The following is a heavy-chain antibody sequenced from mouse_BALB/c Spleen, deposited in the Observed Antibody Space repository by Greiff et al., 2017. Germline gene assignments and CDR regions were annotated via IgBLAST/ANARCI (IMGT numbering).Heavy chain of an antibody. CDR1: GYTFSSYW. CDR2: IAPGSGST. J-gene: IGHJ2*01. D-gene: IGHD2-10*02. CDR3: ARSRYGNSFDY. Sequence: DLVKPGASVKLSCKASGYTFSSYWINWIKQRPGQGLEWIGRIAPGSGSTYYNEMFKGKATLTVDTSSSTAYIQLSSLSSEDSAVYFCARSRYGNSFDYWGQGTTLTVSS. V-gene: IGHV1S41*01.